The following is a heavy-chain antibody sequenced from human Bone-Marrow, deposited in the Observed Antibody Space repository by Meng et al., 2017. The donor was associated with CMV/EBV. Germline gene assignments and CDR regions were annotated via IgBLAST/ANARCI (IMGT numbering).Heavy chain of an antibody. Sequence: SETLSLTCTVSGGSISSYYWSWIRQPPGKGLEWIGYIYYSGSTNYNPSLKSRVTISVDTSKNQFSLKLSSVTAADTAVYYCARSYSSGELEYFQHWGQSTLVTVSS. J-gene: IGHJ1*01. CDR1: GGSISSYY. CDR3: ARSYSSGELEYFQH. D-gene: IGHD1-26*01. CDR2: IYYSGST. V-gene: IGHV4-59*01.